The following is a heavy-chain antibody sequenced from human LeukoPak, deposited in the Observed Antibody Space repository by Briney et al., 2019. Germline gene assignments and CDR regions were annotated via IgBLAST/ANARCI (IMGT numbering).Heavy chain of an antibody. V-gene: IGHV3-7*01. CDR3: ASSYFDSSSHAFDI. Sequence: GKSLRLSCAASGFTFDDYAMHWVRQAPGKGLECVANVKQDGSEKYYVDSVKGRFTISRDNAKKSLYLQMNSLRAEDTAVYYCASSYFDSSSHAFDIWSQGTMVTVSS. J-gene: IGHJ3*02. CDR2: VKQDGSEK. CDR1: GFTFDDYA. D-gene: IGHD3-22*01.